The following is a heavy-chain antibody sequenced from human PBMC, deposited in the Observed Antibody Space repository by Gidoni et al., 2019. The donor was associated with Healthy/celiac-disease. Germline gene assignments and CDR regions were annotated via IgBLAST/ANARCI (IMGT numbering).Heavy chain of an antibody. CDR1: GFTFSSYA. CDR2: ICGSGGST. Sequence: EVQLLESGGGLVQPGGSLRLSCAASGFTFSSYAMSWARQAPGKGLEWVSAICGSGGSTYYADSVKGRFTISRDNSKNTLYLQMNSLRAEDTAVYYCAKDRRVVGAPGYSYPSDAFDIWGQGTMVTVSS. CDR3: AKDRRVVGAPGYSYPSDAFDI. J-gene: IGHJ3*02. D-gene: IGHD5-18*01. V-gene: IGHV3-23*01.